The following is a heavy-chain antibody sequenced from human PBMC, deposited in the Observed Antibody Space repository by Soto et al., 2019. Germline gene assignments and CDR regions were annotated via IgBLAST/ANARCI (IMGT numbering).Heavy chain of an antibody. CDR1: GYTFTSYA. V-gene: IGHV1-3*01. J-gene: IGHJ4*02. CDR3: AKPYSSGWYYFDY. CDR2: INAGSGDT. Sequence: ASVKVSCKASGYTFTSYAMHWVRQAPGQRLEWMGWINAGSGDTKYSQKFQGRVTITRDTSASTAYMQMNSLRAEDTAVYYCAKPYSSGWYYFDYWGQGTLVTVSS. D-gene: IGHD6-19*01.